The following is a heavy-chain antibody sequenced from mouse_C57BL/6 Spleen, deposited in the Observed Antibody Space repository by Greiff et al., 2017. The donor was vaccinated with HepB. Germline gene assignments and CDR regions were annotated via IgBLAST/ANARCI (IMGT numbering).Heavy chain of an antibody. D-gene: IGHD2-4*01. CDR3: AREDYAAAWFAY. J-gene: IGHJ3*01. CDR1: GYTFTSYW. Sequence: VQLQQPGAELVKPGASVKLSCKASGYTFTSYWMHWVKQRPGQGLEWIGMIHPNSGSTNYNEKFKSKATLTVDKSSSTAYMQLSSLTSEDSAVYYCAREDYAAAWFAYWGQGTLVTVSA. V-gene: IGHV1-64*01. CDR2: IHPNSGST.